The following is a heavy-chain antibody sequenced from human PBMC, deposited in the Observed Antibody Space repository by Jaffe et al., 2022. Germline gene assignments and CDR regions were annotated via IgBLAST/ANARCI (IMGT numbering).Heavy chain of an antibody. V-gene: IGHV3-23*01. J-gene: IGHJ4*02. CDR2: ISGSGGST. D-gene: IGHD2-8*02. Sequence: EVQLLESGGGLVQPGGSLRLSCAASGFTFSSYAMSWVRQAPGKGLEWVSAISGSGGSTYYADSVKGRFTISRDNSKNTLYLQMNSLRAEDTAVYYCAKGDRIPRISYCTGGVCYMFDYWGQGTLVTVSS. CDR3: AKGDRIPRISYCTGGVCYMFDY. CDR1: GFTFSSYA.